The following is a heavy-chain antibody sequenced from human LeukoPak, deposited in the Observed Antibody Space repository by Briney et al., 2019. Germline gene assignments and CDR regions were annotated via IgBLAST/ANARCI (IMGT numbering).Heavy chain of an antibody. Sequence: SVKVSCKASGGTFSSYAISWVRQAPGQGLEWMGRIIPIFGTANYAQKFQGRVTITTDESTSTAYMELSSLRSEDTAVYYCARNPSPYSGSYYDDYWGQGTLVTVSS. J-gene: IGHJ4*02. CDR2: IIPIFGTA. CDR3: ARNPSPYSGSYYDDY. V-gene: IGHV1-69*05. CDR1: GGTFSSYA. D-gene: IGHD1-26*01.